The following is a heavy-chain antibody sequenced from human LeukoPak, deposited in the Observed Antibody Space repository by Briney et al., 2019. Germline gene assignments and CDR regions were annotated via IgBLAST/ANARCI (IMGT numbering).Heavy chain of an antibody. D-gene: IGHD1-26*01. CDR1: GGSISGSSYY. Sequence: PSETLSLTCTVSGGSISGSSYYWGWIRQPPGKGLEWIGSIYYSGSTYYNPSLKSRVTISVDTSKNQFSLKLSSVTAADTAVYYCARHVVVGAIVDYWGQGTLVTVSS. V-gene: IGHV4-39*01. CDR3: ARHVVVGAIVDY. CDR2: IYYSGST. J-gene: IGHJ4*02.